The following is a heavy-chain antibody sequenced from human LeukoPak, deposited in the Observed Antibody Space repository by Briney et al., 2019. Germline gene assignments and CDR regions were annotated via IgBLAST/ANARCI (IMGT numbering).Heavy chain of an antibody. Sequence: GGSLRFSCAASGFTFNTYWMSWVRQAPGKGLEWVANINQDGSEKKYVDSVKGRFTISRDNARNSLYLQMNSLRAEDTAVFHCARDPWPDPFDIWGQGTMVTVSS. V-gene: IGHV3-7*01. CDR2: INQDGSEK. CDR3: ARDPWPDPFDI. J-gene: IGHJ3*02. CDR1: GFTFNTYW. D-gene: IGHD5-12*01.